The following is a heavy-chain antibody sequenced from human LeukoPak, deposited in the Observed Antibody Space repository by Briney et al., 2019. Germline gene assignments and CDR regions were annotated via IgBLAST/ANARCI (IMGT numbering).Heavy chain of an antibody. Sequence: PGGSLRPSCAASGFTFSIYSMNWVRQAPGKGLEWVSSICSSSSYIYYADSVKGRFTISRDNAKNSLYLQMNSLRAEDTAVYYCARDYYYDSSGYFSSLGYWGQGTLVTVSS. CDR3: ARDYYYDSSGYFSSLGY. CDR2: ICSSSSYI. J-gene: IGHJ4*02. V-gene: IGHV3-21*01. CDR1: GFTFSIYS. D-gene: IGHD3-22*01.